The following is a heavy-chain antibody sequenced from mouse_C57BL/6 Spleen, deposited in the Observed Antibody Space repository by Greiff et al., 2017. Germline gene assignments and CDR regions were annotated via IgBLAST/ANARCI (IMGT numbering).Heavy chain of an antibody. J-gene: IGHJ2*01. V-gene: IGHV1-69*01. Sequence: QVQLQQPGAELVMPGASVKLSCKASGYTFTSYWMHWVKQRPGQGLEWIGEIDPSDSYTNYNQKFKGKSTLTVDKSSSTAYMQLSSLTSEDSAVYYCARYYSNYGGFFFDYWGQGTTLTVSS. D-gene: IGHD2-5*01. CDR3: ARYYSNYGGFFFDY. CDR1: GYTFTSYW. CDR2: IDPSDSYT.